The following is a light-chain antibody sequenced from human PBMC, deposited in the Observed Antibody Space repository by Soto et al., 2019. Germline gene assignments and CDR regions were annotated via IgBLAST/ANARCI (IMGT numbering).Light chain of an antibody. V-gene: IGKV1-39*01. CDR2: AAS. Sequence: IQMTQSPSSRSSSFGDRVTITCRASQGIRNDLGWYQQKPGKAPKLLTYAASSLQSGVPSRFSGSGSGTDFTLTISSLQHEDFATYYRQQTYSTTPTFGQGTKV. J-gene: IGKJ1*01. CDR3: QQTYSTTPT. CDR1: QGIRND.